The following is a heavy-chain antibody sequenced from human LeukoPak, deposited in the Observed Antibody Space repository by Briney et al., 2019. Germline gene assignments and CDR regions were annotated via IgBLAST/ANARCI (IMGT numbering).Heavy chain of an antibody. J-gene: IGHJ4*02. CDR3: ARVPAQYYFDF. CDR2: VYHSGST. D-gene: IGHD2/OR15-2a*01. Sequence: SETLSLTCTISGGSVTAYYWSWIRQPPGKTLEWIGYVYHSGSTDYNPSLKSRVSMSIDTSKNQFSLRLRSVTAADTAIYYCARVPAQYYFDFWGQGALVTVSS. V-gene: IGHV4-59*02. CDR1: GGSVTAYY.